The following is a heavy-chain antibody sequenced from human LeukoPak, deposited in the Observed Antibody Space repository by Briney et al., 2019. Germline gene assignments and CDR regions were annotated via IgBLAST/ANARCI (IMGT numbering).Heavy chain of an antibody. Sequence: GASVKVSCKASGGTFSSYTISWVRQAPGQGLEWMGRIIPILGIANYAQKFQGRVTITADKSTSTAYMELCSLRSEDTAVYYCARRYDYYDSSGQVSPSRYFDYWGQGTLVTVPP. CDR1: GGTFSSYT. J-gene: IGHJ4*02. CDR3: ARRYDYYDSSGQVSPSRYFDY. CDR2: IIPILGIA. V-gene: IGHV1-69*02. D-gene: IGHD3-22*01.